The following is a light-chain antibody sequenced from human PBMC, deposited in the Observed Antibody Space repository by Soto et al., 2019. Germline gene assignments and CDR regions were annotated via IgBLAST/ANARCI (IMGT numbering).Light chain of an antibody. CDR1: RGSFATNY. Sequence: NFMLTQPHSVSESPGKTVTISCTGSRGSFATNYVQWYQQRPGSAPTTVIFEGDQRPSGISDRFSGSIDSSSNSASLTISGLTTEDEADYYCQSYASVNLVVFGGGTKLTVL. CDR3: QSYASVNLVV. J-gene: IGLJ2*01. CDR2: EGD. V-gene: IGLV6-57*02.